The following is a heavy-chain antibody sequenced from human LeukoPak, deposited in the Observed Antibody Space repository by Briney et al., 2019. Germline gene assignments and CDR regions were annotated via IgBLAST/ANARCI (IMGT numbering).Heavy chain of an antibody. CDR2: IYYSGST. D-gene: IGHD5-24*01. J-gene: IGHJ2*01. CDR3: ARARVGWSNDL. Sequence: SETLSLTCTVSGGSISSYYWSWIRQPPGKGLEWIGYIYYSGSTNYNPSLKSRVTISVDTSKNQFSLKLSSVTAADTAVYYCARARVGWSNDLWGRGTLVTVSS. V-gene: IGHV4-59*01. CDR1: GGSISSYY.